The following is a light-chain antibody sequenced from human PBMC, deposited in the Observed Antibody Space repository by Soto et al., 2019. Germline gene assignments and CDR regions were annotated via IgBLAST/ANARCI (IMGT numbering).Light chain of an antibody. Sequence: DVRLSLSPASLAATVWSRVPVICRDNQTTDSYLNCFQKNPGMATKLLIYAASKLQSGVPSRFRGSGSGTDFTLTIDTLQPDYFASYYCQQTRSGISFGQGTRLAI. CDR1: QTTDSY. CDR3: QQTRSGIS. J-gene: IGKJ5*01. V-gene: IGKV1-39*01. CDR2: AAS.